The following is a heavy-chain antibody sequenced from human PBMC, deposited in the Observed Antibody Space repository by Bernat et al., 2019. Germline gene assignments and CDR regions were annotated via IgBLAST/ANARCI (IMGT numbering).Heavy chain of an antibody. D-gene: IGHD6-13*01. CDR3: ARDFPIAAAGTDYYYMDV. Sequence: EVQLVETGGGLIQPGGSLRLSCAASGFTVSSNYMSWVRQAPGKGLEWVSVIYSGGSTYYADSVKGRFTISRDNSKNTLYLQMNSLRAEDTAVYYCARDFPIAAAGTDYYYMDVWGKGTTVTVSS. V-gene: IGHV3-53*05. J-gene: IGHJ6*03. CDR2: IYSGGST. CDR1: GFTVSSNY.